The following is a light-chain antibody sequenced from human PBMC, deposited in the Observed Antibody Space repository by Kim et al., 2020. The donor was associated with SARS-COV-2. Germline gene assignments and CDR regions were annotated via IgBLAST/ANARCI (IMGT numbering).Light chain of an antibody. J-gene: IGLJ7*01. V-gene: IGLV2-11*01. CDR3: CSYAGSYTNAV. CDR2: YVD. CDR1: SGDVGYYNY. Sequence: QSVIISCTGTSGDVGYYNYVSWYQQHPGKAPKLIIFYVDKRPSGVPDRFSGSKSGNTASLTVSGLQAEDEADYYCCSYAGSYTNAVFGGGTQLTVL.